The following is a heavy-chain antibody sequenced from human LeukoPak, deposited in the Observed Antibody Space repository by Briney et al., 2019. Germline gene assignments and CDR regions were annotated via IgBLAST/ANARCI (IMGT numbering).Heavy chain of an antibody. CDR3: AKGGKSYYDSSGYYSNFDY. CDR1: GFTFSSYA. V-gene: IGHV3-23*01. J-gene: IGHJ4*02. CDR2: ISGSGSST. D-gene: IGHD3-22*01. Sequence: GGSLRLSCAASGFTFSSYAMSWVRQAPGKGLEWVSAISGSGSSTYYADSVKGRFTISRDNSKNTLYLQMNSLRAEDTAVYYCAKGGKSYYDSSGYYSNFDYWGQGTLVTVSS.